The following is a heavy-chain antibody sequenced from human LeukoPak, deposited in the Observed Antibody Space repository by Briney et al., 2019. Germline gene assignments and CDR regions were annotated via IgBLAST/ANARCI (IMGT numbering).Heavy chain of an antibody. D-gene: IGHD5-24*01. V-gene: IGHV4-59*08. CDR3: ARGPRDGSLDY. CDR1: GGSISSYY. CDR2: IYYSGST. J-gene: IGHJ4*02. Sequence: PSETLSLTCTVSGGSISSYYWSWIRQPPGKGLEGIGYIYYSGSTNYNPSLKSRVTISVDTSKNQFSLKLSSVTAADTAVYYCARGPRDGSLDYWGQGTLVTVSS.